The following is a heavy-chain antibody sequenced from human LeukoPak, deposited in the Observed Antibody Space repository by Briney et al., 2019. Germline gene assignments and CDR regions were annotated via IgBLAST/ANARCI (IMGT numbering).Heavy chain of an antibody. CDR2: INPNSGGT. CDR3: AREASGGYFDY. CDR1: GYTFTDYY. D-gene: IGHD4-23*01. V-gene: IGHV1-2*02. Sequence: ASVKVSCKASGYTFTDYYIHWVRQAPGQGLEWMGWINPNSGGTNYAQKFQGRVTMTRDTSISTVYMDLNSLRSEDTAVYYCAREASGGYFDYWGQGTLVTVSS. J-gene: IGHJ4*02.